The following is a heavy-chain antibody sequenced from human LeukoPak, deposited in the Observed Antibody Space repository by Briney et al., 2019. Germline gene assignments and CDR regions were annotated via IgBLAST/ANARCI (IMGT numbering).Heavy chain of an antibody. J-gene: IGHJ6*03. CDR1: GFTFSSHG. Sequence: TGGSLRLSCAASGFTFSSHGMSWVRQAPGKGLEWVSGIVGGAGGTYYADSVKGRFTISRDNSKNTLYLQMNSLRAEDTAVYYCARRNHPPPTPIWYMDVWGKGTTVTVSS. CDR2: IVGGAGGT. V-gene: IGHV3-23*01. CDR3: ARRNHPPPTPIWYMDV. D-gene: IGHD2/OR15-2a*01.